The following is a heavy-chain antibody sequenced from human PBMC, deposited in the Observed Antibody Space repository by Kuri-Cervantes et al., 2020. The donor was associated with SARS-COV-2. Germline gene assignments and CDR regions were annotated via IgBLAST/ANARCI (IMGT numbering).Heavy chain of an antibody. D-gene: IGHD2-8*02. V-gene: IGHV1-69*13. Sequence: SVKVSCKASVGTFSSYSVNWVRQAPGQGLEWMGRIIPTFDTTTYAQKFQGRVIFTADESSSTAYMEVNSLTSEDTAVYFCARSQGYCTANSCSWNWFDPWGQGTQVTVSS. CDR3: ARSQGYCTANSCSWNWFDP. CDR1: VGTFSSYS. J-gene: IGHJ5*02. CDR2: IIPTFDTT.